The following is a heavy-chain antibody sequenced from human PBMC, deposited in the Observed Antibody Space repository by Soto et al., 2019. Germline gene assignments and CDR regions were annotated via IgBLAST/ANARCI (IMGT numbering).Heavy chain of an antibody. CDR2: GYYSGST. CDR1: GTSMSGHG. J-gene: IGHJ5*02. V-gene: IGHV4-59*11. D-gene: IGHD3-10*01. Sequence: SETLSLTCTVSGTSMSGHGWSWMRQPPGKGLEWIGYGYYSGSTLYNPSLKSRVTISLDTSKNHFSLRLNSVTSADTAVYYCARGVYLSLVRTGWFDPWGQGTLVTVSS. CDR3: ARGVYLSLVRTGWFDP.